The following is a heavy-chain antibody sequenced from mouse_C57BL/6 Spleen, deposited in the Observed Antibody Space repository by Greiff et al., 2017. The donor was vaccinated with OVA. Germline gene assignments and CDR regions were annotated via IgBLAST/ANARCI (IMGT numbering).Heavy chain of an antibody. Sequence: EVKVVESGGGLVQPGGSLKLSCAASGFTFSDYYMYWVRQTPEKRLEWVAYISNGGGSTNYPDTVQGRFTISRDNAKNTLYLQMSRLKSEDSAMYYCARHEKLVGYFDVWGTGTTVTVSS. CDR1: GFTFSDYY. CDR2: ISNGGGST. J-gene: IGHJ1*03. CDR3: ARHEKLVGYFDV. V-gene: IGHV5-12*01. D-gene: IGHD6-2*01.